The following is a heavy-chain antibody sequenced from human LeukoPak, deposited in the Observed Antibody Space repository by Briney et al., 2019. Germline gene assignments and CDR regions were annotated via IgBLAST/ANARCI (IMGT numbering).Heavy chain of an antibody. CDR2: INWNGGST. J-gene: IGHJ4*02. Sequence: GSLRLSCAASGFTFDDYGMSWVRQAPGKGLEWFSGINWNGGSTGYADSVKGRFTISRDNAKNSLYLQMNSLRAEDTALYYCARGGYYYDSSGYSLDYWRQGTLVTVSS. V-gene: IGHV3-20*04. D-gene: IGHD3-22*01. CDR3: ARGGYYYDSSGYSLDY. CDR1: GFTFDDYG.